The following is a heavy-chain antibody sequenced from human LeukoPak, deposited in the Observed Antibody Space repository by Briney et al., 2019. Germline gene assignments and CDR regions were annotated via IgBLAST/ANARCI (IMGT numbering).Heavy chain of an antibody. D-gene: IGHD3-9*01. J-gene: IGHJ5*02. Sequence: GESLKISCKDSGYTFIDYWIAWVRQMPEKGLEWMGVIYPGDSETRYSPSFQGQITISADKSISTAYLQWNRLKASDTAIYFCARLTSEHIDWLGWFDPWGQGTLVTVSS. V-gene: IGHV5-51*01. CDR3: ARLTSEHIDWLGWFDP. CDR2: IYPGDSET. CDR1: GYTFIDYW.